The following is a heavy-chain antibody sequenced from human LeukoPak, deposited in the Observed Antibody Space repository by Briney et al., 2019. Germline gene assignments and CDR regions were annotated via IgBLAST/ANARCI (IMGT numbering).Heavy chain of an antibody. D-gene: IGHD2-2*02. CDR3: ARRLRRYCSSTSCYIFDY. CDR2: ISSSSSYI. J-gene: IGHJ4*02. Sequence: GGSLRLSCAASGFIFSHYSMNWVRQAPGKGLEWVSSISSSSSYIYYADSVKGRFTISRDNAKNSLYLQMNSLRAEDTAVYYCARRLRRYCSSTSCYIFDYWGQGTLVTVSS. CDR1: GFIFSHYS. V-gene: IGHV3-21*01.